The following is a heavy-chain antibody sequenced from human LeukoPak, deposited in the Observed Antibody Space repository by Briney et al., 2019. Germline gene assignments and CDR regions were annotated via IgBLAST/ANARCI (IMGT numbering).Heavy chain of an antibody. J-gene: IGHJ6*02. Sequence: ASVKDSCKASGYTFTGYYMHWVRQAPGQGLEWMGWINPNSGGTNYAQKFQGRVTMNRDTSISTAYMELSRLRSDDTAVYYCARVTDDYGDYYYGMDVWGQGTTVTVSS. CDR2: INPNSGGT. CDR3: ARVTDDYGDYYYGMDV. CDR1: GYTFTGYY. V-gene: IGHV1-2*02. D-gene: IGHD4-17*01.